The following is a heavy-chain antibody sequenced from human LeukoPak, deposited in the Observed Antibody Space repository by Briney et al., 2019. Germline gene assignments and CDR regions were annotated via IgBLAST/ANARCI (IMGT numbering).Heavy chain of an antibody. V-gene: IGHV4-34*01. J-gene: IGHJ4*02. Sequence: SETLSLTCAVYGGSFSGYYWSWIRQPPGKGLEWIGEINHSGSTNYNPSLKSRVTISVDTSKNQFSLKLSSVTAADTAVYYCARGPIGVVRGVTSYYFDYWGQGTLVTVSS. CDR1: GGSFSGYY. CDR3: ARGPIGVVRGVTSYYFDY. D-gene: IGHD3-10*01. CDR2: INHSGST.